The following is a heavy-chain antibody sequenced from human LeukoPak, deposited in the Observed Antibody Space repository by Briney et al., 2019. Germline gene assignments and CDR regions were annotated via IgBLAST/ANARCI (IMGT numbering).Heavy chain of an antibody. CDR3: ASQYSSSWYLNWFDP. J-gene: IGHJ5*02. V-gene: IGHV1-69*13. CDR2: IIPIFGTA. Sequence: SVKVSCKASGGTFSSYAISWVRQAPGQGLEWMGGIIPIFGTANYAQKFQGRVTITADESTSTAYMELSSLRSEDTAVYYCASQYSSSWYLNWFDPWGQGTLVTVSS. D-gene: IGHD6-13*01. CDR1: GGTFSSYA.